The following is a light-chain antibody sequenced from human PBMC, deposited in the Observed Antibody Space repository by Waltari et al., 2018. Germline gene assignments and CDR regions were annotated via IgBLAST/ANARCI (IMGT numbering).Light chain of an antibody. V-gene: IGLV3-25*03. J-gene: IGLJ2*01. Sequence: SYELTQPPSVSVSPGQTARITCSGDALPKQYAYWYQQKPGQAPVLVIYKDSERTSGIPDRFYGPRAGTTVTLTISGVQAEDEADYYCQSADSSGTFVVFGGGTKLTVL. CDR1: ALPKQY. CDR3: QSADSSGTFVV. CDR2: KDS.